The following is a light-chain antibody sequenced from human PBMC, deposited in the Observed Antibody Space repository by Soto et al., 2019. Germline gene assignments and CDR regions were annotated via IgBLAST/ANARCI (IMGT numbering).Light chain of an antibody. CDR3: QQYGSSVRT. J-gene: IGKJ1*01. CDR1: QSVNSGS. CDR2: GAT. V-gene: IGKV3-20*01. Sequence: DIALTQSPGTLSLSPGDRAILSCRASQSVNSGSLAWYQQRPGQAPRLLIYGATIRATGIPDKFSGSGSGTDSTLTISRLEPEDYAVYYGQQYGSSVRTFGQGTKVEIK.